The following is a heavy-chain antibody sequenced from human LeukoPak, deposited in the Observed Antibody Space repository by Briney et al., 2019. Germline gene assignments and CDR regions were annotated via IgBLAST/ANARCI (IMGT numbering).Heavy chain of an antibody. CDR1: GFTVSSNY. CDR3: ATDERVGTTYRGYDMDV. D-gene: IGHD1-14*01. J-gene: IGHJ6*02. CDR2: ISGSGGST. Sequence: HPGGSLRLSCAASGFTVSSNYMSWVRQAPGKGLEWVSAISGSGGSTYYADSVKGRFTISRDNSKNTLYLQMNSLRAEDTAVYFCATDERVGTTYRGYDMDVWGQGTTVTVSS. V-gene: IGHV3-23*01.